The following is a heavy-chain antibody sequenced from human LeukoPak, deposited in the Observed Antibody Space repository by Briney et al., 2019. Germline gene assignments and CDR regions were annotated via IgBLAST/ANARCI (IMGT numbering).Heavy chain of an antibody. V-gene: IGHV5-51*01. J-gene: IGHJ3*01. D-gene: IGHD1-26*01. Sequence: GESLKISCKVSGYSFTSYCIGWVRQMPGKGLEWMGIIYPGDSGPTYSPSFQGQVTISVDKSFNTAYLQWSSLQASDTAMYYCGMSGDRVPLQDDVFDVWGQGTMVTVS. CDR2: IYPGDSGP. CDR1: GYSFTSYC. CDR3: GMSGDRVPLQDDVFDV.